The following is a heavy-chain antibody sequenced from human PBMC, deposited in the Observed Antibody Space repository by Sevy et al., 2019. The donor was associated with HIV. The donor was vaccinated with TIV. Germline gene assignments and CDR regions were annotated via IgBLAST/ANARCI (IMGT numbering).Heavy chain of an antibody. V-gene: IGHV3-30*02. J-gene: IGHJ5*02. CDR1: GFTFSSYG. CDR2: IQYDGSNK. D-gene: IGHD6-6*01. CDR3: AKDGTGFVAAPYNWFDP. Sequence: GGSLRLSCAASGFTFSSYGMHWVRQAPGKGLEWVAFIQYDGSNKYYADPVKGRFTVSRDSSKNTLYLQLNSLRGDDTAVYYCAKDGTGFVAAPYNWFDPWGQGTLVTVSS.